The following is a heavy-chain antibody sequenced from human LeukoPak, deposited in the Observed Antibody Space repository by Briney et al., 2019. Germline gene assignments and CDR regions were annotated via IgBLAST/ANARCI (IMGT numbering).Heavy chain of an antibody. J-gene: IGHJ4*02. Sequence: GGSLRLSCAASGFTFSSCAMHWVRQAPGKGLEWVAVISYDGSNKYYADSVKGRFTISRDNSKNTLYLQMNSLRAEDTAVYYCAGRTAMVSLDYWGQGTLVTVSS. D-gene: IGHD5-18*01. CDR2: ISYDGSNK. CDR1: GFTFSSCA. CDR3: AGRTAMVSLDY. V-gene: IGHV3-30*04.